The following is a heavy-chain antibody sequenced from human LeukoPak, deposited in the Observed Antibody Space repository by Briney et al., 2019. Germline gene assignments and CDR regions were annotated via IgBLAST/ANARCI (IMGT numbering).Heavy chain of an antibody. V-gene: IGHV4-34*01. CDR2: INHSGST. Sequence: PSETLSLTCAVYGGPFSGYYWSWIRQPPGKGLEWIGEINHSGSTNYNPSLKSRVTISVDTSKNQFSLKLSSVTAADTAVYYCARIAAAGTAIDYWGQGTLVTVSS. CDR3: ARIAAAGTAIDY. CDR1: GGPFSGYY. D-gene: IGHD6-13*01. J-gene: IGHJ4*02.